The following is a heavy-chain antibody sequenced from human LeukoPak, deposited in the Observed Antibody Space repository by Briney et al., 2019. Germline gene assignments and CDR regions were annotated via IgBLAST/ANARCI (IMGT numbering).Heavy chain of an antibody. D-gene: IGHD6-13*01. J-gene: IGHJ4*02. Sequence: GSLTLSCAASGFTFSNFAMTWVRQAPGKGLEWVSSIVGSSSTYYADSLKGRFTISRDNAKNSLYLQMNSLRAEDTAVYYCARIGAGSSRDYWGPGTPVTVSS. CDR2: IVGSSST. CDR1: GFTFSNFA. V-gene: IGHV3-21*01. CDR3: ARIGAGSSRDY.